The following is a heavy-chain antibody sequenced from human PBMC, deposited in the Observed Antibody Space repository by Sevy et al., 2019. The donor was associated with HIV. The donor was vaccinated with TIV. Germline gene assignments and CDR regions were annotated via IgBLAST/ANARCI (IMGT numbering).Heavy chain of an antibody. D-gene: IGHD3-22*01. CDR2: FDPEDDKS. J-gene: IGHJ4*01. CDR1: GYTLTELS. Sequence: ASVKVSCKVSGYTLTELSMHWVRQVPGKGLEWMGSFDPEDDKSIYAQKFQGRVTMTEDTSTDTDDMELGSLRSEDTATYYCATTKDYYENSGDPFDYWGHGTLVTVSS. CDR3: ATTKDYYENSGDPFDY. V-gene: IGHV1-24*01.